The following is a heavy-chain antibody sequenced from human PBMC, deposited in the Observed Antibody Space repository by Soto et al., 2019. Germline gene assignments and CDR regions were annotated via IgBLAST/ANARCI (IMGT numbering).Heavy chain of an antibody. Sequence: QVQLEESGGGVVQPGRSLRLSCAASGFTFSSYAMHWVRQAPGKGLEWVAVISYDGSNKYYADSVKGRFTISRDNSKNTLYLQMNSLRAEDTAVSHCARVEYSSSNYFDYWGQGTLVTVSS. V-gene: IGHV3-30-3*01. J-gene: IGHJ4*02. CDR3: ARVEYSSSNYFDY. CDR1: GFTFSSYA. D-gene: IGHD6-6*01. CDR2: ISYDGSNK.